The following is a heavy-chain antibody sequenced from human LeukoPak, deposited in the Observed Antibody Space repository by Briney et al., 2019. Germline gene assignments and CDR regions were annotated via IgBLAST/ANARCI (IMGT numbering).Heavy chain of an antibody. V-gene: IGHV3-9*03. CDR3: AKASSGSYYDYFDY. Sequence: GGSLRLSCAASGFTFDDYAMHWVRQAPRKGLEWVSGISWNSGSIGYADSVKGRFTISRDNAKNSLYLQMNSLRAEDMALYYCAKASSGSYYDYFDYWGQGTLVTVSS. CDR2: ISWNSGSI. CDR1: GFTFDDYA. J-gene: IGHJ4*02. D-gene: IGHD1-26*01.